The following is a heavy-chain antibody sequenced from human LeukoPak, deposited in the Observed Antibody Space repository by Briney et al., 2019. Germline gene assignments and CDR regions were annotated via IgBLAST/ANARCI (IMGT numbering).Heavy chain of an antibody. V-gene: IGHV1-18*01. CDR1: GYTFTSYG. Sequence: ASVKVSCKASGYTFTSYGISWVRQAPGQGLEWMGWISAYNGNTNYAQKLQGRVTMTTDTSTSTVYMELRSLRSDDTAVYYCAGARFGISWSDPWGQGTLVTVSS. J-gene: IGHJ5*02. CDR2: ISAYNGNT. CDR3: AGARFGISWSDP. D-gene: IGHD3-10*02.